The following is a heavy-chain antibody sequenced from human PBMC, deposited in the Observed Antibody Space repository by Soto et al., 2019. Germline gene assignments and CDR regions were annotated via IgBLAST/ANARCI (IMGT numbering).Heavy chain of an antibody. D-gene: IGHD3-10*01. CDR2: MNPNSGNT. J-gene: IGHJ6*03. CDR3: ARGSGGTMVRGVITTPYYYYYYMDV. CDR1: GYTFTSYD. Sequence: QVQLVQSGAEVKKPGASVKVSCKASGYTFTSYDINWVRQATGQGLEWMGWMNPNSGNTGYAQKFQGRVTMTRNTSISTAYMELSSLRSEDTAVYYCARGSGGTMVRGVITTPYYYYYYMDVWGKGTTVTVSS. V-gene: IGHV1-8*01.